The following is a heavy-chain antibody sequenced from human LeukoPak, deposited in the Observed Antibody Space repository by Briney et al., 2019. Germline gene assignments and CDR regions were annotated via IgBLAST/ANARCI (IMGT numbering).Heavy chain of an antibody. CDR3: ARTFRRDNNWFDP. CDR2: IKQDGSEK. V-gene: IGHV3-7*01. J-gene: IGHJ5*02. CDR1: GFTFSSYW. Sequence: GGSLRLSCAASGFTFSSYWMSWVRHAPGKGLEWVANIKQDGSEKYYVDSVKGRFTISRDNAKNSLYLQMNSLRAEDTAVYYCARTFRRDNNWFDPWGQGTLVTVSS.